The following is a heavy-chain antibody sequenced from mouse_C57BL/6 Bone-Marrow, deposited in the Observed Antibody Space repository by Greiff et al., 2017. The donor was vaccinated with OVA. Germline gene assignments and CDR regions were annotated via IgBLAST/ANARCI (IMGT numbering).Heavy chain of an antibody. V-gene: IGHV5-9*01. J-gene: IGHJ4*01. CDR3: ARPLYYSNYKYAMDY. CDR1: GFTFSSYT. Sequence: EVMLVESGGGLVKPGGSLKLSCSASGFTFSSYTMSWVRQTPEKRLEWVATISGGGGNTYYPDSVKGRFTISRDNAKNTLYLQMSSLRSEDTALYYCARPLYYSNYKYAMDYWGQGTSVTVSS. D-gene: IGHD2-5*01. CDR2: ISGGGGNT.